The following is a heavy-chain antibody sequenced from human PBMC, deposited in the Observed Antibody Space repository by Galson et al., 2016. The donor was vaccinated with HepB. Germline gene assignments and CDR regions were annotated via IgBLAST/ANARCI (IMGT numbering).Heavy chain of an antibody. J-gene: IGHJ4*02. D-gene: IGHD5/OR15-5a*01. CDR1: GASISSSGFY. CDR2: VYSGGST. V-gene: IGHV4-39*01. Sequence: ETLSLTCTVSGASISSSGFYWGWIRQPPGKGLEWIGSVYSGGSTYCNPSLKSRVTVSVDTSKNQFSLELSSMTAADTAVYYCSTADYWGQGTLVTVSS. CDR3: STADY.